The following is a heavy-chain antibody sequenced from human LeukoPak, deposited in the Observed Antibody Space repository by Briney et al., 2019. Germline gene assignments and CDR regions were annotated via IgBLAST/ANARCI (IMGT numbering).Heavy chain of an antibody. CDR1: GFTFSSYA. J-gene: IGHJ4*02. CDR2: ISGSGDST. CDR3: ARSIDIDY. Sequence: PGGSLRLSCAASGFTFSSYAMSWVRQAPGKGLEWVSGISGSGDSTYYADSVKGRFTISRDTAKNSLYLQMNSLRAEDTAVYYCARSIDIDYWGQGTLVTVSS. V-gene: IGHV3-23*01. D-gene: IGHD2-21*01.